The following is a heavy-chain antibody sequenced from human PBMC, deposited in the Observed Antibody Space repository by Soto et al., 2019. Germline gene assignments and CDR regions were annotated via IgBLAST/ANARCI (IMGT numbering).Heavy chain of an antibody. V-gene: IGHV4-39*01. CDR3: ARQHYDFWSGYYSDVY. CDR1: GVSISSSSYY. CDR2: IYYSGST. J-gene: IGHJ4*02. D-gene: IGHD3-3*01. Sequence: SETLSLTXTVSGVSISSSSYYWGWIRQPPGKGLEWIGSIYYSGSTYYNPSLKSRVTISVDTSKNQFSLKLSSVTAADTAVYYCARQHYDFWSGYYSDVYWGQGTLVTVSS.